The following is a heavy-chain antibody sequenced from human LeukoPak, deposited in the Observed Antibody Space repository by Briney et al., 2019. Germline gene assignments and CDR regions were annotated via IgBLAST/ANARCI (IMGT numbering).Heavy chain of an antibody. CDR1: GFTFSSYA. CDR3: ARAGITGTKKDGMDV. D-gene: IGHD1-20*01. J-gene: IGHJ6*02. V-gene: IGHV3-23*01. CDR2: ISGSGGST. Sequence: GGSLRLSCAASGFTFSSYAMSWVRQAPGKGLEWVSAISGSGGSTYYADSVKGRFTISRDNAKNSLFLQMNSLGAEDTAVYYCARAGITGTKKDGMDVWGQGTTVTVSS.